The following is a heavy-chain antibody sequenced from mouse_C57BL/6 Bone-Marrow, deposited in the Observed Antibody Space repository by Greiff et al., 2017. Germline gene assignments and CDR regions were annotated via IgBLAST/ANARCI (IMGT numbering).Heavy chain of an antibody. CDR3: ARETVVAHWYFDV. CDR1: GYTFTSYG. D-gene: IGHD1-1*01. Sequence: QVQLKQSGAELARPGASVKLSCKASGYTFTSYGISWVKQRTGQGLEWIGEIYPRSGNTYYNEKFKGKATLTADKSSSTAYMELRSLTSEDSAVYVCARETVVAHWYFDVWGTGTTVTVTS. J-gene: IGHJ1*03. V-gene: IGHV1-81*01. CDR2: IYPRSGNT.